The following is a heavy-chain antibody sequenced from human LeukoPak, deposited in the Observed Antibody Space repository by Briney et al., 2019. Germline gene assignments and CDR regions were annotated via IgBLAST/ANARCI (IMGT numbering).Heavy chain of an antibody. CDR2: ISSSSSYI. V-gene: IGHV3-21*01. D-gene: IGHD3-10*01. CDR3: ARGNFYSGSGSSPLDY. J-gene: IGHJ4*02. Sequence: PGGSLRLSCAASGFTFSTYTMNWVRQAPGKGLEWVSSISSSSSYIYYADSLKGRFTISRDNAKKSLYLQMNSLRAEDTAVYYCARGNFYSGSGSSPLDYWGQGTVVTVSS. CDR1: GFTFSTYT.